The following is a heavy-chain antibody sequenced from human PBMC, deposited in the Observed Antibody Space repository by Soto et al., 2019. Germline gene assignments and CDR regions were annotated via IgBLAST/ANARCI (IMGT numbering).Heavy chain of an antibody. CDR1: GYPFSKYG. CDR2: IKPDNGDT. D-gene: IGHD5-12*01. V-gene: IGHV1-18*04. CDR3: ATSYDSGFDP. Sequence: QLQLVQSGAEVERPGASVRVSCKAYGYPFSKYGISWIRQAPGQGLEWMGWIKPDNGDTNYAQKFQCRVTMTTDTSSNTAYMELRSLRSDDTAVYYCATSYDSGFDPCCQGTLVSVSS. J-gene: IGHJ5*02.